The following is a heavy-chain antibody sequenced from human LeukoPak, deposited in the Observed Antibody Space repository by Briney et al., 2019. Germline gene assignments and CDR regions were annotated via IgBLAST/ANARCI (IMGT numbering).Heavy chain of an antibody. Sequence: GGSLRLSCAASGFTFSDYWLSWVRQAPGKGLEWVANIKQDGTEKNYVDSVKGRFTISRDNARNSLYLRMNSLRAEDTAVYYCVRGPYALFWGQGTLVSVSS. CDR3: VRGPYALF. V-gene: IGHV3-7*01. J-gene: IGHJ4*02. CDR2: IKQDGTEK. CDR1: GFTFSDYW. D-gene: IGHD2-2*01.